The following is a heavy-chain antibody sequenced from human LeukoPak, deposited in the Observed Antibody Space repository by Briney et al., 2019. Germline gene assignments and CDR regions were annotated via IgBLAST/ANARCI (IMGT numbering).Heavy chain of an antibody. Sequence: ASVKVSCKASGYTFTGYYMHWVRQAPGQGLEWMGWINPNSGGTNYAQKFQGRVTMTRDTSISTAYMELSRLRSDDTAEYYGARAPMVRGPYDAFDIWGQGTMVTVSS. V-gene: IGHV1-2*02. CDR3: ARAPMVRGPYDAFDI. D-gene: IGHD3-10*01. J-gene: IGHJ3*02. CDR1: GYTFTGYY. CDR2: INPNSGGT.